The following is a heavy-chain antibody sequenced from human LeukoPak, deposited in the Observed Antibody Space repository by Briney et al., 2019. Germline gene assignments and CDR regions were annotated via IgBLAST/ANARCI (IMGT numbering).Heavy chain of an antibody. V-gene: IGHV4-61*01. Sequence: SETLSLTCTVSGDSISSGNYYWSWIRQPPGKGLEWIGYIYYSGSTSYNPSLKSRVTISVDTSKNQFSLKLSSVTAADTAVYYCASSGYSYGPEIFYYWGQGTLVTVSS. J-gene: IGHJ4*02. CDR2: IYYSGST. CDR3: ASSGYSYGPEIFYY. CDR1: GDSISSGNYY. D-gene: IGHD5-18*01.